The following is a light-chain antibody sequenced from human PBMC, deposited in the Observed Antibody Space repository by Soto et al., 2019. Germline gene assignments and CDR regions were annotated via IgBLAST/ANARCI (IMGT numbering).Light chain of an antibody. J-gene: IGKJ3*01. CDR1: QSIAGF. Sequence: DIQMTQSPSSLSASVGDRVTIACRASQSIAGFLNWYRQKPGKAPELLIYATSNLHSGVTPRFSGSGSGADFNLTISSHQPEDFATYFCQQSFNNPTVGPGTKVDVK. V-gene: IGKV1-39*01. CDR3: QQSFNNPT. CDR2: ATS.